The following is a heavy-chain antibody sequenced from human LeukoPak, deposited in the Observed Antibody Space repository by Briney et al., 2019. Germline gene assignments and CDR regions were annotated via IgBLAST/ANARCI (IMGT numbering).Heavy chain of an antibody. Sequence: WQTLSLICTVSGDSITRSSDYWGWIRQPPGKGPEWIGSVYYIGSTCYNPSLKSRLTISIDTSKSQFSLKLRSVTAPDTVLYYWAREVAEQIYNPFDIWGQGKMVTVSS. V-gene: IGHV4-39*07. D-gene: IGHD5-24*01. J-gene: IGHJ3*02. CDR2: VYYIGST. CDR3: AREVAEQIYNPFDI. CDR1: GDSITRSSDY.